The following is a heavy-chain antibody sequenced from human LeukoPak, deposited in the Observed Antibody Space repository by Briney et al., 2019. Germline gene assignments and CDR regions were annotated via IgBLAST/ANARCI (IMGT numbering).Heavy chain of an antibody. CDR3: ARVDILTGSYLDY. CDR2: IYYSGST. J-gene: IGHJ4*02. Sequence: SETLSLTCTVSGGSISSSSYYWGWIRQPPGKGLEWIGSIYYSGSTYYNPSLKSRVTISVDTSKNQFSLKLSSVTAADTAVYYCARVDILTGSYLDYWGQGTLVTVSS. CDR1: GGSISSSSYY. V-gene: IGHV4-39*07. D-gene: IGHD3-9*01.